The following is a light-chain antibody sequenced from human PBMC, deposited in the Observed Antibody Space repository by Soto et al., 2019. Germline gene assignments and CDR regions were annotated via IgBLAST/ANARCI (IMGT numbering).Light chain of an antibody. CDR3: QQYSSYWT. CDR1: QSISSW. CDR2: DAS. Sequence: DIQMTQSPSTLSASVGDRVTITCRASQSISSWLAWYQQKPGKAPKFLIYDASNLESGVPSRFSGSGSGTEFTLNISSLQPDDFTTDYCQQYSSYWTFGQGTKVEIK. J-gene: IGKJ1*01. V-gene: IGKV1-5*01.